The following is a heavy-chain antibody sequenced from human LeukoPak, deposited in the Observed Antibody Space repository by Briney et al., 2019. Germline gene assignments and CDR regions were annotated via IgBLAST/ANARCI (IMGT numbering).Heavy chain of an antibody. CDR3: ASATGDNDAFDI. CDR1: GFTFSSYT. J-gene: IGHJ3*02. V-gene: IGHV3-21*01. Sequence: GGSLRLSCAASGFTFSSYTMNWVRQAPGKGLEWVSSISSTSTPINYADSVKGRFTISRDNAKNSLYLQMNSLRAEDTAVYYCASATGDNDAFDIWGQGTMVTVSS. D-gene: IGHD7-27*01. CDR2: ISSTSTPI.